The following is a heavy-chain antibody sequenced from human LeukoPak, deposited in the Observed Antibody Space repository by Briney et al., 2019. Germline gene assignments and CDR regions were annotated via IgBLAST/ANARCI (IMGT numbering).Heavy chain of an antibody. J-gene: IGHJ3*02. V-gene: IGHV3-21*01. Sequence: PGGSLRLSCAASGFTFSTYTMNWVRQAPGKGLEWVSSISSSSSYIYYADSVKGRFTISRDNAKNSLFLQMNSLRAEDTAVYYCARDRDYYCDSSGYPYDVFDIWGQGTMVTVSS. CDR3: ARDRDYYCDSSGYPYDVFDI. CDR2: ISSSSSYI. D-gene: IGHD3-22*01. CDR1: GFTFSTYT.